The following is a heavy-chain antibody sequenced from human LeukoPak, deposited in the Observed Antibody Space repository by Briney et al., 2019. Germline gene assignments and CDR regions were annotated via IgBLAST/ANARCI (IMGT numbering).Heavy chain of an antibody. Sequence: GGSLRLSCAASGFTFSSYWMHWVRQAPGKGLVWVSSINSDGSSTSYADSVKGRFTISRDNAKNTLYLQMNSLRAEDTAVYYCGYSGSYPIDIWGQGTMVTVSS. CDR1: GFTFSSYW. D-gene: IGHD1-26*01. CDR3: GYSGSYPIDI. CDR2: INSDGSST. V-gene: IGHV3-74*01. J-gene: IGHJ3*02.